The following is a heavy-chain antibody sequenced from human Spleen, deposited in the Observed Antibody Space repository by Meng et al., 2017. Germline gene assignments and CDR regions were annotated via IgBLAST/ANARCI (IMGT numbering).Heavy chain of an antibody. D-gene: IGHD3-10*02. CDR3: TRDEPYYNGRGSGY. CDR1: GYTFTNYV. V-gene: IGHV1-3*01. CDR2: IRVGNDET. J-gene: IGHJ4*02. Sequence: QAHLVESGGEVKTTGASAPVSWKTSGYTFTNYVIHWVRQAAGQRPEWMGWIRVGNDETHYSQKFQGRGTISRDTSASTAYMELSRLRSEDTAVYYCTRDEPYYNGRGSGYWGRGTLVTVSS.